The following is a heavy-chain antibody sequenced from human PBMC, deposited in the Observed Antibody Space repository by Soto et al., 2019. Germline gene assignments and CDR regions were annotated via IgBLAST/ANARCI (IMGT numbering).Heavy chain of an antibody. CDR1: GFTFSSYA. J-gene: IGHJ4*02. Sequence: EVQLLESGGGLVQPGGSLRLSCAASGFTFSSYAMSWVRQAPGKGLEWVSVISGSGGSTYYADSVKGRFTISRDNSKTTLYLQMNSVRAEDTAVYYCANLGVGTTVTNPFDYWGQGTLATVSS. V-gene: IGHV3-23*01. CDR3: ANLGVGTTVTNPFDY. D-gene: IGHD4-17*01. CDR2: ISGSGGST.